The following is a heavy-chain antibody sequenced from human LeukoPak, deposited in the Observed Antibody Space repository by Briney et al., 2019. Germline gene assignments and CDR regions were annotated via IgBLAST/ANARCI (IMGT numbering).Heavy chain of an antibody. CDR2: ISYSGST. CDR1: GVSISSYY. CDR3: ARGYCSGGSCYHFDY. Sequence: SETLSLTCTVSGVSISSYYWSWIRQPPGKGLDWIGYISYSGSTNYNPSLKSRVTISVDTSKNQFSLKLSSVTAADTAVYYCARGYCSGGSCYHFDYWGQGTLVTVSS. J-gene: IGHJ4*02. D-gene: IGHD2-15*01. V-gene: IGHV4-59*08.